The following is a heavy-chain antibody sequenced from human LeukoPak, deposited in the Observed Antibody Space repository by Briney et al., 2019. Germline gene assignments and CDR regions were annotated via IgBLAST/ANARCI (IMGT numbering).Heavy chain of an antibody. Sequence: GSLRLSCAASGFTFSSYEMNWVRQAPGKGLEWVSYISSSGSTIYYADSVKGRFTISRDNAKNSLYLQMNSLRAEDTAVYYCARDFNGYEGSRFDPWGQGTLVTVSS. D-gene: IGHD1-26*01. CDR2: ISSSGSTI. CDR3: ARDFNGYEGSRFDP. V-gene: IGHV3-48*03. J-gene: IGHJ5*02. CDR1: GFTFSSYE.